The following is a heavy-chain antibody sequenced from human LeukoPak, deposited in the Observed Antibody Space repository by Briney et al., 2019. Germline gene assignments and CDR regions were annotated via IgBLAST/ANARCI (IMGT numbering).Heavy chain of an antibody. CDR2: INPNSGGT. Sequence: ASVKVSCKASGYTFTGYYMHWVRQAPGQGLEWMGWINPNSGGTNYAQKFQGRVTMTRDTSISTAYMELSRLRSGDTAVYYCARDSGTTTGVVGWGQGTLVTVSS. J-gene: IGHJ4*02. D-gene: IGHD1-7*01. CDR1: GYTFTGYY. V-gene: IGHV1-2*02. CDR3: ARDSGTTTGVVG.